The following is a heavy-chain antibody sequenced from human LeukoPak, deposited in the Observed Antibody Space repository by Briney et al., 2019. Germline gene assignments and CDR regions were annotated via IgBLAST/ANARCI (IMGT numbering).Heavy chain of an antibody. CDR1: GYTLTELS. V-gene: IGHV1-24*01. CDR2: FDPEDGET. Sequence: ASVKVSRKVSGYTLTELSMHWVRQAPGKGLEWMGGFDPEDGETIYAQKFQGRVTMTEDTSTDTAYMELSSLRSEDAAVYYCATERYSSSWYWFDPWGQGTLVTVSS. D-gene: IGHD6-13*01. CDR3: ATERYSSSWYWFDP. J-gene: IGHJ5*02.